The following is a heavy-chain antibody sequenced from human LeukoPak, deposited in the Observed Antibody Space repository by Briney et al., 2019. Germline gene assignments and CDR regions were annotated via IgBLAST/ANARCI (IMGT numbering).Heavy chain of an antibody. CDR2: ISSSSSYI. J-gene: IGHJ4*02. D-gene: IGHD3-22*01. V-gene: IGHV3-21*01. CDR1: GFTFSSYS. Sequence: GGSLRLSCAASGFTFSSYSMNWVRQAPGKGLEWVSSISSSSSYIYYADSVKGRFTLSRDNAKNSLYLQMNSLRAEDTAVYYCASGGIYDSSGYYPAYFDYWGQGTLVTVSS. CDR3: ASGGIYDSSGYYPAYFDY.